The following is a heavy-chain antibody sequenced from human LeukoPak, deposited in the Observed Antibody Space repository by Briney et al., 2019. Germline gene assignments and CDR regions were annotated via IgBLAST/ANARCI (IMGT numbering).Heavy chain of an antibody. CDR2: IKADGGEK. Sequence: HPGGSLRLSCAASEFSVGSNYMTWVRQAPGKGLEWVAKIKADGGEKDHVASVKGRFTVSRDNAKNSLYLQMNSLRVEDTAVYYCARGGAARPDFWGQGTLVTVSS. V-gene: IGHV3-7*01. CDR3: ARGGAARPDF. J-gene: IGHJ4*02. CDR1: EFSVGSNY. D-gene: IGHD6-6*01.